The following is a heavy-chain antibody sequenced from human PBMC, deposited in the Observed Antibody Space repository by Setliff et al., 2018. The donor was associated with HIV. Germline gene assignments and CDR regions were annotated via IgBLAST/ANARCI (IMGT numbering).Heavy chain of an antibody. Sequence: SETLSLTCSVSGGSISNFYWSWIRQPPGKGLEWVGHIYSTGDTNYNPSLKSRVTLSADTSKNQLSLSLTSVTAADTAVYYCGRVRLTMIMMVDYFDQWGQGTLVTVTS. CDR3: GRVRLTMIMMVDYFDQ. D-gene: IGHD3-22*01. V-gene: IGHV4-4*07. J-gene: IGHJ4*02. CDR2: IYSTGDT. CDR1: GGSISNFY.